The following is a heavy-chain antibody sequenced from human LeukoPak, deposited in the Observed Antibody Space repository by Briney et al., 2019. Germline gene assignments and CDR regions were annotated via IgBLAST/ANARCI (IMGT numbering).Heavy chain of an antibody. J-gene: IGHJ6*02. Sequence: PGGSLRLSCAASGFTFSSYVMSWVRQAPGKGLEWVAVISHDGSNKYYADSVKGRFTISRDNSKNTLYLQMNSLRAEDTAVYYCAKDRKDIVVVVAGGPVGMDVWGQGTTVTVSS. CDR2: ISHDGSNK. CDR1: GFTFSSYV. CDR3: AKDRKDIVVVVAGGPVGMDV. D-gene: IGHD2-15*01. V-gene: IGHV3-30*18.